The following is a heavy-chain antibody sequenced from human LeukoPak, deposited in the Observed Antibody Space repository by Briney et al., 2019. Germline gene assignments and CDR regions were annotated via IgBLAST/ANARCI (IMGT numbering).Heavy chain of an antibody. CDR1: GFTFISYS. V-gene: IGHV3-21*01. J-gene: IGHJ3*02. CDR3: ARVKEASAFDI. CDR2: ISSSSYI. Sequence: GGSLRLSCAASGFTFISYSMNWVRQAPGKGLEWVSSISSSSYIYYADSVKGRFTISRDNAKNSLYLQMNSLRAEDTAVYYCARVKEASAFDIWGQGTMVTVSS. D-gene: IGHD5-12*01.